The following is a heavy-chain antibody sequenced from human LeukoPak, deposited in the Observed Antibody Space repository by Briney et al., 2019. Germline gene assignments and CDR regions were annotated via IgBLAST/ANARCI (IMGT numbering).Heavy chain of an antibody. D-gene: IGHD3-22*01. J-gene: IGHJ6*02. CDR2: IAYDGTNI. V-gene: IGHV3-30-3*01. Sequence: GRSLRLSCAASQFTFNIYPMHWVRQAPGKGLEWVATIAYDGTNIFYADSVRGRFTISRDNSKSALFLEMNSLRGEDTAVYYCAREPYDISGYGMDVWGQGTMVTVSS. CDR1: QFTFNIYP. CDR3: AREPYDISGYGMDV.